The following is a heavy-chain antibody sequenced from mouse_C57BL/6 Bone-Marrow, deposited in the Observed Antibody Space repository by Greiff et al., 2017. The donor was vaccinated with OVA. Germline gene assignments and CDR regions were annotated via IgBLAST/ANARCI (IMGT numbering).Heavy chain of an antibody. CDR2: ISSGGSYT. V-gene: IGHV5-6*01. Sequence: EVKLMESGGDLVKPGGSLKLSCAVSGFTFSSFGMSWVCLTPDKRLGWVATISSGGSYTYYPDSVKGRFTISRDNAKNTLYLQMSSLKSEDTAMYYCARDRILEAYWGQGTLVTVSA. CDR1: GFTFSSFG. CDR3: ARDRILEAY. J-gene: IGHJ3*01.